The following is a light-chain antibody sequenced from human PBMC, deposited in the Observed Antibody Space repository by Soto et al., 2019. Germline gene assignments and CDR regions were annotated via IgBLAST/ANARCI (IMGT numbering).Light chain of an antibody. V-gene: IGKV3-15*01. J-gene: IGKJ4*01. Sequence: EIEMTQSPATLSLAPGERVTLSCRASQSVSSKLVWYQQKPGQAPRLLIYAASTRATGVSARFSGSGSGTEFTLTISSLQSEDFTIYYCQYYNNWLATFGGGTKVDIK. CDR2: AAS. CDR3: QYYNNWLAT. CDR1: QSVSSK.